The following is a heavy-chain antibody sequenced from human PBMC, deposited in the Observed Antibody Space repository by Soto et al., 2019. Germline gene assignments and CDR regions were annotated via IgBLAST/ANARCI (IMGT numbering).Heavy chain of an antibody. Sequence: QVQLVQSGAEVKKPGASVKVSCKASGYTFTSYYMHWVRQAPGQGLEWMGIINPSGGSTSYAQKFQGRVTMTRDTSTSTVYMELSSLRSEDTAVYYCARGSPDKSSHVGYYYYMDVWGKGTTVTVSS. J-gene: IGHJ6*03. CDR3: ARGSPDKSSHVGYYYYMDV. CDR1: GYTFTSYY. D-gene: IGHD6-6*01. CDR2: INPSGGST. V-gene: IGHV1-46*03.